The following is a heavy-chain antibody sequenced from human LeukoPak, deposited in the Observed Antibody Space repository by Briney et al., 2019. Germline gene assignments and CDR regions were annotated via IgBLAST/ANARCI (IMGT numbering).Heavy chain of an antibody. Sequence: PSETLSLTCTVSGGSISSGSYYWSWIRQPAGKGLEWIGRIYTSGSTNYNPSLKSRVTISVDTSKNQFSLKPSSVTAADTAVYYCASQYYYDSSYDYWGQGTLVTVSS. V-gene: IGHV4-61*02. CDR3: ASQYYYDSSYDY. D-gene: IGHD3-22*01. CDR2: IYTSGST. J-gene: IGHJ4*02. CDR1: GGSISSGSYY.